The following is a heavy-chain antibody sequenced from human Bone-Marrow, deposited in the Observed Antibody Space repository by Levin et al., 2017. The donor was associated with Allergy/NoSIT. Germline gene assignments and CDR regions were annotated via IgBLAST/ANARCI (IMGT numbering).Heavy chain of an antibody. J-gene: IGHJ4*02. Sequence: ASVKVSCAASGFTFSSYAMSWVRQAPGKGLECVSVISEGGDGTDYADSVKGRFTISRDNSDNTLYLQMNSLRAEDTAVYYCVRGRYQFEYWGQGTLVTVSS. CDR3: VRGRYQFEY. CDR2: ISEGGDGT. CDR1: GFTFSSYA. V-gene: IGHV3-23*01. D-gene: IGHD2-2*01.